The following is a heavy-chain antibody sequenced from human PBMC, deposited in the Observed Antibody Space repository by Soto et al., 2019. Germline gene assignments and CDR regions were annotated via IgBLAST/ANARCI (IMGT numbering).Heavy chain of an antibody. D-gene: IGHD1-1*01. CDR1: GGSISSYY. Sequence: SSETLSLTCTVSGGSISSYYWSWIRQPPGKGLEWIGYIYYSGGTNYNPSIKSRVTISVDTSKNQFSLKLSSVTAAVTAVYYCARLQQSFDYWGQGTLVTVSS. CDR2: IYYSGGT. V-gene: IGHV4-59*01. J-gene: IGHJ4*02. CDR3: ARLQQSFDY.